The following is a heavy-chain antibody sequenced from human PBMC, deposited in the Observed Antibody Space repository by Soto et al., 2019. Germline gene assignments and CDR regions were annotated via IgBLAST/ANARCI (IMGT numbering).Heavy chain of an antibody. J-gene: IGHJ3*02. V-gene: IGHV3-21*01. CDR3: ARDCYDILTGYSIDAFDI. CDR1: GFTFGSYS. CDR2: ISSSSSYI. Sequence: PGGSLRLSCAASGFTFGSYSMNWVGQAPGKGLEWVSSISSSSSYIYYADSVKGRFTISRDNAKNSLYLQMNSLRAEDTAVYYCARDCYDILTGYSIDAFDIWGQGTMVT. D-gene: IGHD3-9*01.